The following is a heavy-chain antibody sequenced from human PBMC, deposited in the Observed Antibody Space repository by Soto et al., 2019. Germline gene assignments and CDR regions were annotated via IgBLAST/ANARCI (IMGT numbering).Heavy chain of an antibody. Sequence: SETLSLTGTVSCASIRGFYWSWIRKSAGKGLECIGRIYATVTTDYNPSLKSRVMMSVDTSKKQFSLKLRSVTAADTAVYYCVRDGTKTLRDWFDPWGQGISVTVSS. CDR1: CASIRGFY. V-gene: IGHV4-4*07. J-gene: IGHJ5*02. CDR2: IYATVTT. D-gene: IGHD1-1*01. CDR3: VRDGTKTLRDWFDP.